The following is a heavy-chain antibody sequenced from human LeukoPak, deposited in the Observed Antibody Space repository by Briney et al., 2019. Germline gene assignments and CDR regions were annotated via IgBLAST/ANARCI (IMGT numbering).Heavy chain of an antibody. D-gene: IGHD2-8*01. J-gene: IGHJ4*02. CDR2: ISGSGGST. Sequence: GGSLRLSCAASGFTFSSYAMSWVRQAPGKGLEWVSAISGSGGSTYYADSVKGRFTISRDIAKNTVYLQMNSLSAEDTAVYYCASVIMSGYYWGQGTLVTVSS. V-gene: IGHV3-23*01. CDR1: GFTFSSYA. CDR3: ASVIMSGYY.